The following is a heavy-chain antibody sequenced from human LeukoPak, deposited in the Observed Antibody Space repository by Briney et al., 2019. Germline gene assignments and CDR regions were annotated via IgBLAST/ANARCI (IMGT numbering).Heavy chain of an antibody. CDR2: IYYSGST. CDR1: GGSISSSSYY. Sequence: SETLSLTCTVSGGSISSSSYYWSWIRQPPGKGLEWIGYIYYSGSTNYNPSLKSRVTISVDTSKNQFSLKLSSVTAADTAVYYCARNYYDSSFDAFDIWGQGTMVTVSS. CDR3: ARNYYDSSFDAFDI. D-gene: IGHD3-22*01. V-gene: IGHV4-61*01. J-gene: IGHJ3*02.